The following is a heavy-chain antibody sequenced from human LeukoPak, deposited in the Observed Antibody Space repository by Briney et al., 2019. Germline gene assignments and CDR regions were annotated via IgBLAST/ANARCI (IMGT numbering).Heavy chain of an antibody. CDR2: ISYDGSNK. J-gene: IGHJ4*02. CDR1: GFTFSSYG. V-gene: IGHV3-30*18. Sequence: PGRSLRLSCAASGFTFSSYGMHWVRQAPGKGLEWVAVISYDGSNKYYADSVKGRFTISRDNSKNTLYLQMNSLRAEDTAVYYCAKELIEASDYWGQRTLVTVSS. D-gene: IGHD6-13*01. CDR3: AKELIEASDY.